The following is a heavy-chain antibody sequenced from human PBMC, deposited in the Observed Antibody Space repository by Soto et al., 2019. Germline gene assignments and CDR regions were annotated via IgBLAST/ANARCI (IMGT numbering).Heavy chain of an antibody. D-gene: IGHD3-3*01. J-gene: IGHJ6*03. CDR3: ARDPPYYDFWSGYLRTRTTTDNYYYMDV. Sequence: SETLSLTCTVSGGSISNSSYQWGWIRQHPGKGLQWIGSVSYSGSTYYNPSLKSRVTISVDTSKNQFSLKLSPVTAADTAVYYCARDPPYYDFWSGYLRTRTTTDNYYYMDVWGKGTTVTVSS. CDR2: VSYSGST. CDR1: GGSISNSSYQ. V-gene: IGHV4-39*07.